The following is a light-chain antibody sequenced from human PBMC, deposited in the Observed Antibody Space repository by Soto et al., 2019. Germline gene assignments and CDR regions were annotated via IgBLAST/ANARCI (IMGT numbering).Light chain of an antibody. J-gene: IGKJ1*01. CDR2: GAS. Sequence: EIVLTQSPGTLSLSPGERATFSCRASQSVSSSYIAWYQQKRGQAPRRLIYGASIRATGIPDRFSGSGSGTDFTLTISRPEPEDFALYYCQQYHTSPLTFGQGTKVDIK. CDR1: QSVSSSY. CDR3: QQYHTSPLT. V-gene: IGKV3-20*01.